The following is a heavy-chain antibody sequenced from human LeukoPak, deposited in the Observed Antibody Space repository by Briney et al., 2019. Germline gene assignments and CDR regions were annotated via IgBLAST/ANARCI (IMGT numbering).Heavy chain of an antibody. J-gene: IGHJ4*02. CDR2: VNPSGGST. Sequence: ASVKVSCKASGYTFTSHYVRWVRQAPGQGPEWMGMVNPSGGSTSYSQKFQGWVTMTRDTSISTAYMELSRLRSDDSAVYYCARGGDCSSTSCRIFDYWGQGTLVTVSS. V-gene: IGHV1-46*01. CDR1: GYTFTSHY. CDR3: ARGGDCSSTSCRIFDY. D-gene: IGHD2-2*01.